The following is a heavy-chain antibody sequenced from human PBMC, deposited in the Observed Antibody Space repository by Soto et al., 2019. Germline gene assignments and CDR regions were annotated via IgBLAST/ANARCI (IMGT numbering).Heavy chain of an antibody. J-gene: IGHJ3*02. V-gene: IGHV3-23*01. Sequence: EVQLLESGGGLGQPGGSLRLSCAASGFTFSSYAMSWVRQAPGKGLEWVSAISGSGGSTYYEDSVKGRFTISRDNSKNTLYMQMNSLRAEDTAVYYCAKDLAVAGTRAFDIWGQGTMVTVSS. CDR3: AKDLAVAGTRAFDI. CDR2: ISGSGGST. CDR1: GFTFSSYA. D-gene: IGHD6-19*01.